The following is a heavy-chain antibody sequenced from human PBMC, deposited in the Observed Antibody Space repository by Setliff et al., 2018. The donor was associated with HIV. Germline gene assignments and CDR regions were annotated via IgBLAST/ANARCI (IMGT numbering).Heavy chain of an antibody. V-gene: IGHV4-39*02. CDR1: GDSISSGSYF. D-gene: IGHD1-1*01. Sequence: SETLSLTCSVSGDSISSGSYFWGWIRQTPGKGLEWIGNIYCTGFAYYNPSLKSRVTISLDTSKTHFFLNLTSVTDADTAVYFCTREGRGDPAMATTRIDYWGQGKLVTVS. CDR2: IYCTGFA. CDR3: TREGRGDPAMATTRIDY. J-gene: IGHJ4*02.